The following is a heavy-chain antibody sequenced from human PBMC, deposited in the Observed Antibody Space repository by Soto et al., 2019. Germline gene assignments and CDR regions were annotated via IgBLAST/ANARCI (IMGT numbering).Heavy chain of an antibody. J-gene: IGHJ6*02. V-gene: IGHV1-18*04. D-gene: IGHD3-10*01. Sequence: VQLVQSGSEVKKPGASVKVSCKASGFTFTSYGISWVRQAPGQGLEWMAWISIYNDNTKYAQKFQGRITMTTETSTSTAYMELRSLRSDDTAVSYRARETYYFGSGTYDDGMDVWGQGTTVTVSS. CDR1: GFTFTSYG. CDR2: ISIYNDNT. CDR3: ARETYYFGSGTYDDGMDV.